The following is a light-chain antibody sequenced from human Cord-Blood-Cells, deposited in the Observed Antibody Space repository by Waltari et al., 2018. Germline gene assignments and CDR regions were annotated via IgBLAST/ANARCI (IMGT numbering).Light chain of an antibody. CDR1: QSISSY. CDR2: AAS. V-gene: IGKV1-39*01. CDR3: QQRYCTTLFT. Sequence: DIQMTQSPSSLSASVGDRVTITCRASQSISSYLNWYQQKPGKAPKHLIYAASSLQSGVLSTLFGSRCATAVSIPIISRLPPDFSANYCQQRYCTTLFTFGPGTKVEIK. J-gene: IGKJ3*01.